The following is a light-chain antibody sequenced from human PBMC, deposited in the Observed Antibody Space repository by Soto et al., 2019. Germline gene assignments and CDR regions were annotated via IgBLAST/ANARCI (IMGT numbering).Light chain of an antibody. CDR1: QSLLHSNGYNY. CDR3: MQALQTPT. CDR2: LGS. V-gene: IGKV2-28*01. J-gene: IGKJ3*01. Sequence: DIVMTQSPLSLPVTPGEPASISCRSSQSLLHSNGYNYLDWYLQKPGQSPQLLIYLGSNRASGVPDRFSGSGSGRDFTLKISRVEAEDVGVYYCMQALQTPTFGPGTKVYIK.